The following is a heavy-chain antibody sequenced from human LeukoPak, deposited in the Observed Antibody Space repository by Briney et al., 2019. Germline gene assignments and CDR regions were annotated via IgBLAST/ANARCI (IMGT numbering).Heavy chain of an antibody. Sequence: GGSLRLSCAASGFTVSNNYMSWVRQAPGKGLEWVSVIYSGDNTYYVESVKGRFTISRDNSKNTLFLQMNRLRAEDTAVYYCAGGRVLDASLDYWGQGTLVTVSS. CDR3: AGGRVLDASLDY. CDR2: IYSGDNT. J-gene: IGHJ4*02. V-gene: IGHV3-66*02. CDR1: GFTVSNNY. D-gene: IGHD3-16*01.